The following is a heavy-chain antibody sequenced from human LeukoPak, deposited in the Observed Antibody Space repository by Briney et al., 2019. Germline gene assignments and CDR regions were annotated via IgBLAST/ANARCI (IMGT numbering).Heavy chain of an antibody. CDR2: IYYTGST. V-gene: IGHV4-59*01. CDR3: ARASGSYWWFDS. CDR1: GGSINSYY. Sequence: SETLSLTCTVSGGSINSYYWSWIRQPPGKGLEWIGYIYYTGSTNYNPSLKSRVTISLDTFKKQFSLKLSSVTAADTAVYYCARASGSYWWFDSWGQGTLVTVSS. J-gene: IGHJ5*01. D-gene: IGHD1-26*01.